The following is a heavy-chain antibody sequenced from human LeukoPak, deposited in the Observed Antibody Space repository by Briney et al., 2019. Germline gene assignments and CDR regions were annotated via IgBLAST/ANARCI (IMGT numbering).Heavy chain of an antibody. V-gene: IGHV1-18*01. CDR1: GYTFTNYG. J-gene: IGHJ3*02. D-gene: IGHD1-26*01. CDR3: ARDPPPKVGATTGNDAFDI. CDR2: ITPNGGDT. Sequence: ASVMVSCKASGYTFTNYGVTWVRQAPGQGLEWMGWITPNGGDTDYAQKFQGRVTMTRDTSTSTVYMELSSLRSEDTAVYYCARDPPPKVGATTGNDAFDIWGQGTMVTVSS.